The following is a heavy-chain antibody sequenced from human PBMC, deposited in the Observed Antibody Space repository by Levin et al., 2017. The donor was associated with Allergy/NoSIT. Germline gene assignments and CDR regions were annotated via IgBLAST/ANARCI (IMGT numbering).Heavy chain of an antibody. V-gene: IGHV3-74*01. CDR3: ARETSSSYYFDY. CDR1: GFSFSSYW. J-gene: IGHJ4*02. Sequence: LSLTCAASGFSFSSYWMHWVRQAPGKGLVWVSRNHRDGSSTTYADSVKGRFTISRDNAKNTLYLQMNSLRAEDTAVYYCARETSSSYYFDYWGQGTLVTVSS. CDR2: NHRDGSST. D-gene: IGHD6-6*01.